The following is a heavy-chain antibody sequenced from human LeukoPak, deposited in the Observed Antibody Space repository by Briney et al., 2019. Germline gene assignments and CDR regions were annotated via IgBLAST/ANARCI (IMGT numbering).Heavy chain of an antibody. CDR1: GGSFSGYY. CDR2: INHSGST. D-gene: IGHD1-26*01. J-gene: IGHJ4*02. Sequence: PSETLSLTCAVYGGSFSGYYWSWIRQPPGKGLEWIGEINHSGSTNYNPSLKSRVTISVDTSKNQFSLKLSSVTAADTAVYYCARGEVGATGDYWGQGTLVTVSS. V-gene: IGHV4-34*01. CDR3: ARGEVGATGDY.